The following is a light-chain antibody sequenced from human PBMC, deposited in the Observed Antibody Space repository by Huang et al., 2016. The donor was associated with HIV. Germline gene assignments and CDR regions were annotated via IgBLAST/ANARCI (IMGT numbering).Light chain of an antibody. Sequence: EIVMTQSPATLSVSPGERATPSCRASQSVSSNLAWYQQKPGQAPRRLIYGASTRATGIPARFSGSGSGTEFTLTISSLQSEDFAVYYCQQYNNWPPWTFGQGTKVEVK. CDR3: QQYNNWPPWT. V-gene: IGKV3-15*01. CDR2: GAS. J-gene: IGKJ1*01. CDR1: QSVSSN.